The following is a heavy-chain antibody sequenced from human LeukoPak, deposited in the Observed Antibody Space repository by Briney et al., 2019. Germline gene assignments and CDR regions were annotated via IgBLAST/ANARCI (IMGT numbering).Heavy chain of an antibody. Sequence: GGSLRLSCAASGFTFSSYVMSWVRQAPGKGLEWVSVISGSGVSTYYADSVKGRFTISRDNSKNTLELQMNSLRAEDTAVYYCAKASSYYYDSSGYYDYWGQGTLVTVSS. D-gene: IGHD3-22*01. CDR1: GFTFSSYV. CDR2: ISGSGVST. J-gene: IGHJ4*02. V-gene: IGHV3-23*01. CDR3: AKASSYYYDSSGYYDY.